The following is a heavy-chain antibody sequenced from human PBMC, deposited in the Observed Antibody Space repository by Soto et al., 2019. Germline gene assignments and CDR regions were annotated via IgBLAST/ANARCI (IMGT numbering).Heavy chain of an antibody. J-gene: IGHJ6*02. D-gene: IGHD2-15*01. Sequence: GGSLRLSCAASGFTFSSYGMHWVRQAPGKGLEWVAVISYDGSNKYYADSVKGRFAISRDNSKNTLYLQMNSLRAEDTAVYYCAKDLVEGAVVVVAARYYYYGMDVWGQGTTVTVSS. V-gene: IGHV3-30*18. CDR3: AKDLVEGAVVVVAARYYYYGMDV. CDR1: GFTFSSYG. CDR2: ISYDGSNK.